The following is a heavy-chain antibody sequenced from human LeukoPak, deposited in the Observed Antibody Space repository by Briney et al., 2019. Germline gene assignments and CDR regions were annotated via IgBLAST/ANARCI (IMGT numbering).Heavy chain of an antibody. CDR2: IYYSGST. Sequence: PSETLSLTCAVYGGSFSGYYWSWIRQPPGKGLEWIGYIYYSGSTNYNPSLKSRVTISVDTSKNQFSLKLSSVTAADTAVYYCARVIQLWSSYYFDYWGQGTLVTVSS. D-gene: IGHD5-18*01. CDR3: ARVIQLWSSYYFDY. J-gene: IGHJ4*02. CDR1: GGSFSGYY. V-gene: IGHV4-59*01.